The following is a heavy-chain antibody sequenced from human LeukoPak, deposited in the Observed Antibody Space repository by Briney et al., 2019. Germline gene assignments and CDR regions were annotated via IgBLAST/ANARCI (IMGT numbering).Heavy chain of an antibody. Sequence: SETLSLTCAVSGDSISSSNWWSWVRQPPGKGLEWIGEIYHSGSTNYNPSLKSRVTISVDKSKNQFSLKLSSVTAADTAVYYRARASEIVVVTATNVEYFDYWGQGTLVTVSS. CDR2: IYHSGST. CDR3: ARASEIVVVTATNVEYFDY. J-gene: IGHJ4*02. D-gene: IGHD2-21*02. V-gene: IGHV4-4*02. CDR1: GDSISSSNW.